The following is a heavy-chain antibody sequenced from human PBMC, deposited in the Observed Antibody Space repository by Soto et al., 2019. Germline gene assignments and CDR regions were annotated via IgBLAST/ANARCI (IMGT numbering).Heavy chain of an antibody. CDR3: ARHPSDFWFDP. V-gene: IGHV4-34*01. CDR2: INHSGST. J-gene: IGHJ5*02. CDR1: GGSFSGYY. Sequence: PSETLSLTCAVYGGSFSGYYWSWLRQPPGKGLEWIGEINHSGSTNYNPSLKSRVTISVDTSKNQFSLKLSSVTAADTAVYYCARHPSDFWFDPWGQGTLVTVSS. D-gene: IGHD2-21*02.